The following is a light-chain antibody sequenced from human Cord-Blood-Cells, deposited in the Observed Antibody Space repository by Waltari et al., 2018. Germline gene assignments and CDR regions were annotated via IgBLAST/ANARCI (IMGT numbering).Light chain of an antibody. CDR3: QQRYSTPYS. V-gene: IGKV1-39*01. J-gene: IGKJ2*03. CDR1: QRISSY. Sequence: DIQMTQSPSSLSASVGDRVTITCRASQRISSYLNWYQQKPGKAPKLLIYAASSFQSGVPSRFSCSVSGTDFTLTISSLHPEDVATYYCQQRYSTPYSFGQGTKLEIK. CDR2: AAS.